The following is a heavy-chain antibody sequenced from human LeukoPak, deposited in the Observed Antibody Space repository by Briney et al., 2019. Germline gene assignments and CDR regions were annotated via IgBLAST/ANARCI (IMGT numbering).Heavy chain of an antibody. V-gene: IGHV1-69*01. D-gene: IGHD4-17*01. Sequence: SVKVSCKASGGTFSSYAISWVRQAPGQGLEWMGGFIPIFGTANYAQKFQGRVTITADESTSTAYMELSSLRSEDTAVYYCARDPSLDYGDYVNNWFDPWGQGTLVTVSS. CDR1: GGTFSSYA. J-gene: IGHJ5*02. CDR3: ARDPSLDYGDYVNNWFDP. CDR2: FIPIFGTA.